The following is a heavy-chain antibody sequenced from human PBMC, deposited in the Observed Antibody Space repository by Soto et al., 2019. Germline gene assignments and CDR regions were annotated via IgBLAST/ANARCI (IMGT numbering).Heavy chain of an antibody. CDR1: GYTFTSYD. CDR2: MNPNSGNT. Sequence: VASVKVSCKASGYTFTSYDINWVRQATGQGLEWMGWMNPNSGNTGYAQKFQGRVTMTRNTSISTAYMELSSLRSEDTAVYYCARGSSSVVSRGYWGQGTLVTVSS. V-gene: IGHV1-8*01. CDR3: ARGSSSVVSRGY. J-gene: IGHJ4*02. D-gene: IGHD6-6*01.